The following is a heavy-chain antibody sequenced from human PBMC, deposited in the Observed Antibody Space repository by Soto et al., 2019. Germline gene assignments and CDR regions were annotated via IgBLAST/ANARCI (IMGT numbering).Heavy chain of an antibody. CDR2: IYYSGST. D-gene: IGHD4-17*01. J-gene: IGHJ6*02. Sequence: SETLSLTCTVSGGSISSGDYYWSWIRQPPGKGLEWIGYIYYSGSTYYNPSLKSRVTISVDTSKNQFSLKLSSVTAADTAVYYCAINYGDYQGLYGMDVWGQGTTVTVS. V-gene: IGHV4-30-4*01. CDR3: AINYGDYQGLYGMDV. CDR1: GGSISSGDYY.